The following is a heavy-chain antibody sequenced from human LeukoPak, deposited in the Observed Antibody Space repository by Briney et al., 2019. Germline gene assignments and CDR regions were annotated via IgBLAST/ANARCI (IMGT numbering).Heavy chain of an antibody. V-gene: IGHV3-30*02. D-gene: IGHD3-3*01. CDR1: GFTFSSYG. J-gene: IGHJ4*02. Sequence: PGGSLRLSCAASGFTFSSYGMHWVRQAPGKGLEWVAFIRYDGSNKYYADSVKGRFTISRDNSKNTLYLQMNSLRAEDTAVYYCAKGEGLDDFWSGYSTKFDCWGQGTLVTVSS. CDR3: AKGEGLDDFWSGYSTKFDC. CDR2: IRYDGSNK.